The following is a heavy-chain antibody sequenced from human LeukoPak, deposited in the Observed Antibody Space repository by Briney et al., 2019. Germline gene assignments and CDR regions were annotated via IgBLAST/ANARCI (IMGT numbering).Heavy chain of an antibody. V-gene: IGHV4-59*08. D-gene: IGHD6-13*01. CDR1: GGSIRSYY. CDR2: IYFSGST. J-gene: IGHJ3*02. Sequence: SETLSLTCTVSGGSIRSYYWSWIRQPPGKGLEWIGYIYFSGSTSYNPSLKSRVTISVDRSKNQFSLKLNSVTAADTAVYYCARHRIPAADDAFDIWGQGTMVTVSS. CDR3: ARHRIPAADDAFDI.